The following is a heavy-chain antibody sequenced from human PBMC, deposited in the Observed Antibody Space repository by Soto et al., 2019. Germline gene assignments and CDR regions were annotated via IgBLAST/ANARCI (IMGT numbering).Heavy chain of an antibody. CDR3: ARQYSSGSFDP. D-gene: IGHD6-19*01. CDR2: ISSSSSTI. CDR1: GFTFSSYS. Sequence: GGSLRLSCAASGFTFSSYSMNWVRQAPGKGLEWVSYISSSSSTIYYADSVKGRFTISRDNAKNSLYLQMNSLRAEDTAVYYCARQYSSGSFDPWGQGTLVTVSS. V-gene: IGHV3-48*01. J-gene: IGHJ5*02.